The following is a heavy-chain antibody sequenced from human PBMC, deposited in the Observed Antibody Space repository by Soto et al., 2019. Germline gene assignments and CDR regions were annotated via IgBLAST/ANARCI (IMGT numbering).Heavy chain of an antibody. V-gene: IGHV3-30-3*01. CDR3: ARVADDSGYDRQSFDP. J-gene: IGHJ5*02. CDR2: ISYDGSNI. CDR1: GFTFSSYA. D-gene: IGHD5-12*01. Sequence: QVQLVESGGGVVQPGRSLRLSCAASGFTFSSYAMHWVRQAPGKGLEWVSVISYDGSNIYYVDSVRGRFTISRDNSKNTVYLQMNSLRPEDTAVYYCARVADDSGYDRQSFDPGGQGTLVIVSS.